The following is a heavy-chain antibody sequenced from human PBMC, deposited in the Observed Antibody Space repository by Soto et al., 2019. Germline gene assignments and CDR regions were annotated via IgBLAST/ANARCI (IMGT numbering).Heavy chain of an antibody. V-gene: IGHV3-30-3*01. Sequence: LSCAASGFTFSSYAMHWVRQAPGKGLEWVAVISYDGSNKYYADSVKGRFTISRDNSKNTLYLQMNSLRAEDTAVYYCARDMEQQLVRDYYYYGMDVWGQGTTVTVSS. J-gene: IGHJ6*02. CDR3: ARDMEQQLVRDYYYYGMDV. D-gene: IGHD6-6*01. CDR2: ISYDGSNK. CDR1: GFTFSSYA.